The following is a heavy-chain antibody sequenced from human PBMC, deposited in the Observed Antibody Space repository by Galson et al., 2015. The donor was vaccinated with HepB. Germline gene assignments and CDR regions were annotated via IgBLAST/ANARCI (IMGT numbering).Heavy chain of an antibody. CDR1: GGTFSSYA. J-gene: IGHJ6*02. CDR2: IIPIFGTA. CDR3: ARDLSEAPRKCYYYGMDV. D-gene: IGHD2/OR15-2a*01. V-gene: IGHV1-69*13. Sequence: SVKVSCKASGGTFSSYAISWVRQAPGQGLEWMGGIIPIFGTANYAQKFQGRVTITADESTSTAYMELSSLRSEDTAVYYCARDLSEAPRKCYYYGMDVWGQGTTVTVSS.